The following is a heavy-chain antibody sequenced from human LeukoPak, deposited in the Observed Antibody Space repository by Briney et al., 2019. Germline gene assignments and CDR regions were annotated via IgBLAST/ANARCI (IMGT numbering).Heavy chain of an antibody. CDR1: GFTFSSYA. Sequence: GGSLRLSCAASGFTFSSYAMHWVRQAPGKGLEWVAVISYDGSNKYYADSVKGRFTISRDNSKNTLYLQMNSLRAEDTAEYYCARDGGIAVAGTGWFDPWGQGTLVTVSS. J-gene: IGHJ5*02. CDR3: ARDGGIAVAGTGWFDP. V-gene: IGHV3-30*04. CDR2: ISYDGSNK. D-gene: IGHD6-19*01.